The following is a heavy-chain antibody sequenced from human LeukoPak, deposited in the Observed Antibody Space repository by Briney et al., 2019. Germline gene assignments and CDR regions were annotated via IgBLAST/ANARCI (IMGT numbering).Heavy chain of an antibody. CDR3: ARDHDSNVYYAQFAY. CDR2: IIPIFHTA. Sequence: SVKVSCKASGGDFSTYTINWVRQAPGQGLEWMGRIIPIFHTANYAHKFQGRVTITADESARTAYMELSSLGSDDTAVYYCARDHDSNVYYAQFAYWGQGTLVTVSS. CDR1: GGDFSTYT. D-gene: IGHD3-22*01. V-gene: IGHV1-69*13. J-gene: IGHJ4*02.